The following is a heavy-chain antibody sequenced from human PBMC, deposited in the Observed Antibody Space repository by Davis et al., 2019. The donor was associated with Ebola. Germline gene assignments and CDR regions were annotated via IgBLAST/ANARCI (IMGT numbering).Heavy chain of an antibody. CDR2: ISASEGHT. CDR3: ARYCHYPDCSYFDC. Sequence: GESLKISCAASGFTFSDYAMSWVRQVPGKGLEWVSTISASEGHTHYSDSVKGRFTISRDNSKDTLYLQMNSLRAEDTATYYCARYCHYPDCSYFDCWGQGTMVAVSS. D-gene: IGHD2-15*01. J-gene: IGHJ4*02. V-gene: IGHV3-23*01. CDR1: GFTFSDYA.